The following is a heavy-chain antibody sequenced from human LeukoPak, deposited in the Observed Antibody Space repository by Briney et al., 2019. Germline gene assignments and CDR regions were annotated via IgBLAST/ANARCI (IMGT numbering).Heavy chain of an antibody. D-gene: IGHD3-10*01. V-gene: IGHV3-73*01. CDR2: IRSKANSYAT. J-gene: IGHJ3*02. CDR3: TQFLWFGQNAFDI. Sequence: GGSLRLSCAASGFTFSGSAMHWVRQASGKGLEWVGRIRSKANSYATAYAASVKGRFTISRDDSKNTAYLQMNSLKTEDTAVYYCTQFLWFGQNAFDIWGRGTMVTVSS. CDR1: GFTFSGSA.